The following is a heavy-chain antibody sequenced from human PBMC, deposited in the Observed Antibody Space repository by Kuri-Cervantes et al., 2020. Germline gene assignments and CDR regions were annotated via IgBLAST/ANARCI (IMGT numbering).Heavy chain of an antibody. Sequence: GESLKISCAASGFTFSTSAMSWVRQAPGKGLEGLEWVSAIGGGRTYYADSVKGRFTISTDNSKNTLYLQMNSLRAEDTAVYYCAREIPVAGIIRPGYFDYWGQGTLVTVSS. CDR2: IGGGRT. CDR3: AREIPVAGIIRPGYFDY. V-gene: IGHV3-23*01. CDR1: GFTFSTSA. J-gene: IGHJ4*02. D-gene: IGHD6-19*01.